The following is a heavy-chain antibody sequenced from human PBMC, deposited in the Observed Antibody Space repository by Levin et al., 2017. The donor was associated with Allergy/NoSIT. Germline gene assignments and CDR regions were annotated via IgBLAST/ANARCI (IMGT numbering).Heavy chain of an antibody. V-gene: IGHV1-69*13. CDR3: ARVGNWNLQRRSYYYYGMDV. CDR2: IIPIFGTA. CDR1: GGTFSSYA. J-gene: IGHJ6*02. Sequence: ASVKVSCKASGGTFSSYAISWVRQAPGQGLEWMGGIIPIFGTANYAQKFQGRVTITADESTSTAYMELSSLRSEDTAVYYCARVGNWNLQRRSYYYYGMDVWGQGTTVTVSS. D-gene: IGHD1-20*01.